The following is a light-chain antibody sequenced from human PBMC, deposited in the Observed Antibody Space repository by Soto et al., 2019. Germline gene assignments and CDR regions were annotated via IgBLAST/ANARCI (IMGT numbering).Light chain of an antibody. CDR2: DAS. Sequence: DIVLTQSPATLSLSPGDRATLSCGASQSVSSSYLAWYQQKPGLAPRLRIYDASYRATGIPDRFTGSGSGTDFTLTITRLPPADFAVYHCQQYGSSPQTFGQGTKLEIK. J-gene: IGKJ2*01. CDR1: QSVSSSY. V-gene: IGKV3D-20*01. CDR3: QQYGSSPQT.